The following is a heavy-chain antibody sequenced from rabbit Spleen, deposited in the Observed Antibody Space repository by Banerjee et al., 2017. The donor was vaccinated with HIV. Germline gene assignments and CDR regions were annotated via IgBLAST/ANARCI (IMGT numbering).Heavy chain of an antibody. CDR1: GIDFTNYY. D-gene: IGHD4-1*01. V-gene: IGHV1S7*01. J-gene: IGHJ3*01. CDR2: IYAAKGST. CDR3: ARAIVPWLGLTRLDL. Sequence: QLTETGGGLVRPGGSLTLSCKASGIDFTNYYISWVRQAPGKGLEWIGIIYAAKGSTYYASWVNGRFTISSDNAQSTVDLKMTSLTAADTATYFCARAIVPWLGLTRLDLWGPGTLVTVS.